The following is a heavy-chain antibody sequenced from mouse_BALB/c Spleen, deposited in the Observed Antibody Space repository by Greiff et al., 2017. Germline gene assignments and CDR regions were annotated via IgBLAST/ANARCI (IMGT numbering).Heavy chain of an antibody. J-gene: IGHJ4*01. Sequence: DVKLVESGPGLVKPSQSLSLTCTVTGYSITSDYAWNWIRQFPGNKLEWMGYISYSGSTSYNPSLKSRISITRDTSKNQFFLQLNSVTTEDTATYYCARFEGYAMDDWGQGTSVTVSS. CDR2: ISYSGST. CDR3: ARFEGYAMDD. V-gene: IGHV3-2*02. CDR1: GYSITSDYA.